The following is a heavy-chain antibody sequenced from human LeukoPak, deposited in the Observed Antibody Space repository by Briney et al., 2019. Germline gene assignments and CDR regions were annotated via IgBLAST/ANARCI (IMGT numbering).Heavy chain of an antibody. CDR1: GYSFTSNW. CDR3: ARLDRYYCSGSYHYYYYGMDG. D-gene: IGHD3-10*01. CDR2: FYLGDSAT. Sequence: GESLKISCKGSGYSFTSNWLSWVRKLPGKGLEWMGIFYLGDSATRYRPSFQGQVTISADKSISTAYQQWISQKTSDTAMYYWARLDRYYCSGSYHYYYYGMDGCGQGTTVTVSS. J-gene: IGHJ6*02. V-gene: IGHV5-51*01.